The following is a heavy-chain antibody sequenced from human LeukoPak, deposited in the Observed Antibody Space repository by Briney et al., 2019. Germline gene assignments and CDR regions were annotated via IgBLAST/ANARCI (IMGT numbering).Heavy chain of an antibody. CDR2: SSGSGGST. V-gene: IGHV3-23*01. Sequence: AETLRLTCAVSGCTISSYALSWVRQAPGKGLEWVWVSSGSGGSTYYPYSVKGRFPISRDNSKTTLKLQMNSLRAEDTAVDYCAKDEADYASDPSGQGTLVTVSS. J-gene: IGHJ5*02. CDR1: GCTISSYA. D-gene: IGHD3-16*01. CDR3: AKDEADYASDP.